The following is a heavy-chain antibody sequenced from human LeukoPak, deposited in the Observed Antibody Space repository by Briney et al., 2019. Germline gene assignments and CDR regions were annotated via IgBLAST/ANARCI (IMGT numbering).Heavy chain of an antibody. CDR1: GGSISSYY. CDR2: IYYSGST. V-gene: IGHV4-59*01. Sequence: SETLSLTCTVSGGSISSYYWSWIRQPPGKGLEWIGYIYYSGSTNYNPSLKSRVTISVDTSKNQFSLKLSSVTAADTAVYYCAREELSYYDILTGYYSWFDPWGQGTLVTVSS. J-gene: IGHJ5*02. CDR3: AREELSYYDILTGYYSWFDP. D-gene: IGHD3-9*01.